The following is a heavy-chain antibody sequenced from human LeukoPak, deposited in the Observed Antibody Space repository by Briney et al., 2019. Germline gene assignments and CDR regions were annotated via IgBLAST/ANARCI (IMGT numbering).Heavy chain of an antibody. Sequence: ASVKVSCKASGGTFSSYAISWVRQAPGQGLEWMGRIIPILGIANYAQKFQGRVTITADKSTSTAYMELSRLRSEDTAVYYCARELSNRPFVSRHFDSWGPGTLVTVSS. J-gene: IGHJ4*02. CDR1: GGTFSSYA. CDR2: IIPILGIA. D-gene: IGHD3-16*02. CDR3: ARELSNRPFVSRHFDS. V-gene: IGHV1-69*04.